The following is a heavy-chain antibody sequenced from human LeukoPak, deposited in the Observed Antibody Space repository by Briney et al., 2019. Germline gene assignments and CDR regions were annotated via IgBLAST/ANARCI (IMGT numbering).Heavy chain of an antibody. CDR2: INSDGSST. D-gene: IGHD1-14*01. Sequence: PGGSLRLSCAASRFTFSSYWMHWLRQAPGKGLVWVSRINSDGSSTIYADSVRGRFTISRDNAKNTLYLQMSSLRAEDTAVYYCAGVPLAGPNLYWGQGTLVTVSS. CDR1: RFTFSSYW. CDR3: AGVPLAGPNLY. V-gene: IGHV3-74*01. J-gene: IGHJ4*02.